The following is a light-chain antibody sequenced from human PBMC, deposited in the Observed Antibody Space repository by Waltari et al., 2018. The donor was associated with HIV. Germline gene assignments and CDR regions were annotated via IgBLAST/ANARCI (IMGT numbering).Light chain of an antibody. CDR3: LLYVSGFRPHWV. V-gene: IGLV7-43*01. CDR2: ATT. J-gene: IGLJ3*02. Sequence: QTVVTQEPSLSVSPGGTVTPTCSPRTGPVTSGSYAYWFQQNHGQPPKALVFATTKTHSLTPGRFSGSTLGGAAVLTVSGVRPEDESDYYCLLYVSGFRPHWVFGGGTRLTVL. CDR1: TGPVTSGSY.